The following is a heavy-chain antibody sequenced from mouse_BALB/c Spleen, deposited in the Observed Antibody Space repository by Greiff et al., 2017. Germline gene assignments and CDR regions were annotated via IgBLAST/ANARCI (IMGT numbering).Heavy chain of an antibody. Sequence: EVKLVESGGGLVKPGGSLKLSCAASGFTFSDYYMYWVRQTPEKRLEWVATISDGGSYTYYPDSVKGRFTISRDNAKNNLYLQMSSLKSEDTAMYYCARDPSSDGYQGAMDYWGQGTSVTVSS. V-gene: IGHV5-4*02. D-gene: IGHD2-3*01. CDR1: GFTFSDYY. CDR2: ISDGGSYT. CDR3: ARDPSSDGYQGAMDY. J-gene: IGHJ4*01.